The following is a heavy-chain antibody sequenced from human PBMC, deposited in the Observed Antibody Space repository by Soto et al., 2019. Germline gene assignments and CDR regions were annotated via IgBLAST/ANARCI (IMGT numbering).Heavy chain of an antibody. D-gene: IGHD3-10*01. CDR3: ARGSTGSYPGSRIFDF. Sequence: GGSLNLSCVASGLTFGSRAMSWVRQAPGEGLQWVSTITDTGGDAKYADSVRGRFVISRDNSKKTLYLQMTSLTAEDSAMYFCARGSTGSYPGSRIFDFWGRGTLVTVSS. J-gene: IGHJ4*02. CDR2: ITDTGGDA. CDR1: GLTFGSRA. V-gene: IGHV3-23*01.